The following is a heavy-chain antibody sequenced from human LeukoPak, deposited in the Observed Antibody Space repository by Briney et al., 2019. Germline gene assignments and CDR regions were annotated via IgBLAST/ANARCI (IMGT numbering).Heavy chain of an antibody. J-gene: IGHJ4*02. CDR1: EFTFSSFA. CDR2: ISSSGGST. D-gene: IGHD3-16*01. Sequence: GGSLRLSCAASEFTFSSFAMSWVRQPPGKGLEWVSTISSSGGSTFYAESVKGRFTISRDNSKNTLYLQMNSLRAEDTAVYYCAKDWAPADYWGQGTLVTVSS. V-gene: IGHV3-23*01. CDR3: AKDWAPADY.